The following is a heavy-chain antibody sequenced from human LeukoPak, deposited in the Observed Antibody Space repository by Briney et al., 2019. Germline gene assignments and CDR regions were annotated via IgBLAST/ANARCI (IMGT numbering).Heavy chain of an antibody. CDR3: ASPGVAAAAYYYYGMDV. Sequence: GGSLRLSCAASGFTFSSYAMSWVRQAPGKGLEWVSAISGSGGSTYYADSVKGRFTISRDNSKNTLYLQMNSLRAEDTAVYYCASPGVAAAAYYYYGMDVWGQGTTVTVSS. CDR2: ISGSGGST. V-gene: IGHV3-23*01. D-gene: IGHD6-13*01. CDR1: GFTFSSYA. J-gene: IGHJ6*02.